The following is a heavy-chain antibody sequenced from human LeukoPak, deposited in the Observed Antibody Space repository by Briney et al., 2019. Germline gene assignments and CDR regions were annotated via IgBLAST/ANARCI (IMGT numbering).Heavy chain of an antibody. CDR1: GFTFSSYA. CDR2: ISSNGGST. CDR3: ARAPRGSGWEYFDY. D-gene: IGHD6-19*01. V-gene: IGHV3-64*01. Sequence: GGSLRLSCAASGFTFSSYAMHWVGQAPGKGLEYGSAISSNGGSTYYANSVKGSSTISRDNSKNTLYLQMGSLRAEDMAVYYCARAPRGSGWEYFDYWGQGTLVTVYS. J-gene: IGHJ4*02.